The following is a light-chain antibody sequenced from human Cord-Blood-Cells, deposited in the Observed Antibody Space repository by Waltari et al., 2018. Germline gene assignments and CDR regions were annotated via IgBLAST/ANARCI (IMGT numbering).Light chain of an antibody. J-gene: IGLJ1*01. Sequence: QSALTQPASVSGSPGQSITISCTGTSSDVGGYNYVSWYQQHPGKAPKLMIYEVHNRPSGVSNRFSGSKSGNTASLTISGLQAEDEADYYCSSYTSSSTLYVFGTGTKVTVL. CDR3: SSYTSSSTLYV. CDR1: SSDVGGYNY. CDR2: EVH. V-gene: IGLV2-14*01.